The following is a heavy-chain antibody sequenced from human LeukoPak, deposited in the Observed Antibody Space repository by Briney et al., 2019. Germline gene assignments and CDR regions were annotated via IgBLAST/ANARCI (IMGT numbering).Heavy chain of an antibody. CDR3: ARDQEAFDY. Sequence: GASVKISCKASGYTFTGYYMHWVRQAPGQGLEWMGWINPNSGGTNYAQKFQGWVTMTRDTSTSTVHMELSGLRSEDTAVYYCARDQEAFDYWGQGTLVTVSS. CDR1: GYTFTGYY. V-gene: IGHV1-2*04. J-gene: IGHJ4*02. CDR2: INPNSGGT.